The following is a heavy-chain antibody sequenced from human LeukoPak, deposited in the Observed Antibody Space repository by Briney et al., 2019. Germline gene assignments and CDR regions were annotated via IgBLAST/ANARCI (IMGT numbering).Heavy chain of an antibody. CDR1: GDSVSSNSAA. V-gene: IGHV6-1*01. Sequence: SQTLSLTCAISGDSVSSNSAAWNWIRQSPSRGLEWLGRTSYRSKWYNDYAVSVKSRITINPDTSKNQFSLQLNSVTPEDTAVYYCARAPSIVGATPDYFDYWGQGTLVTVSS. D-gene: IGHD1-26*01. CDR3: ARAPSIVGATPDYFDY. J-gene: IGHJ4*02. CDR2: TSYRSKWYN.